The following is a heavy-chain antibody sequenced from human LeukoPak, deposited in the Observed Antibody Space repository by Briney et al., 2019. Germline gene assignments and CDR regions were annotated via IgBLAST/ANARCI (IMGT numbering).Heavy chain of an antibody. CDR2: ITSSSSTI. V-gene: IGHV3-48*01. CDR1: GFNFNIYS. J-gene: IGHJ4*02. D-gene: IGHD3-3*01. CDR3: ARGTEWYADY. Sequence: PGGSLRLSRAAPGFNFNIYSMNWVRQAPGKGLEWVSYITSSSSTIYYADSVRGRFIISRDNAKKSVYLQLNNLRADDTAVYYCARGTEWYADYCGQGTLVTVSS.